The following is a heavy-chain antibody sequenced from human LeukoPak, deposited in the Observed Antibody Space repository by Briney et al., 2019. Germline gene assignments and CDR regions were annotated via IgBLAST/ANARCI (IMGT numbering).Heavy chain of an antibody. Sequence: GGSLRLSCAASGFTFPNYWMSWVRQAPGKGLEWVANIKVDGSEKYYVDAVQGRFTISRDNAKNSLYLQMNSLRAEDTGVYYCARASRNTGVYYFYMDVWGKGTTVTVSS. CDR2: IKVDGSEK. CDR3: ARASRNTGVYYFYMDV. J-gene: IGHJ6*03. V-gene: IGHV3-7*01. D-gene: IGHD1-14*01. CDR1: GFTFPNYW.